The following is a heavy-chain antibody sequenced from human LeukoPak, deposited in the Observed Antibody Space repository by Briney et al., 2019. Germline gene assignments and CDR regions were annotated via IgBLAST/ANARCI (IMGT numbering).Heavy chain of an antibody. CDR3: ARCPGAAAARQIDY. Sequence: PGGSLRLSCAASGFTFSTYWMTWVRQAPGKGLEWVANIKQDGSQRYYVDSVNGRFTISRDNAKNTLYLQMNTLRAEDTAVYFCARCPGAAAARQIDYWGQGTLVTVAS. CDR1: GFTFSTYW. D-gene: IGHD6-13*01. J-gene: IGHJ4*02. V-gene: IGHV3-7*01. CDR2: IKQDGSQR.